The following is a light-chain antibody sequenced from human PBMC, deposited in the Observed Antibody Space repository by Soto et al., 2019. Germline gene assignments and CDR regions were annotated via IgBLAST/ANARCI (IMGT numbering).Light chain of an antibody. J-gene: IGKJ3*01. Sequence: DIQLTQSPSFLSASVGDRVTITCRASQGISNYLAWYQQKPGKAPQLLIYAASTLQSGVPSRFSGGASGTEFTLTVSSPLPEDFATYCCQQLNSSPFTFGPGTKVDIK. CDR1: QGISNY. V-gene: IGKV1-9*01. CDR3: QQLNSSPFT. CDR2: AAS.